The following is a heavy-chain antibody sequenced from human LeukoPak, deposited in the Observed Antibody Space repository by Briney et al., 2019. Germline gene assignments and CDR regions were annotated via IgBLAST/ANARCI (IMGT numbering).Heavy chain of an antibody. CDR3: ARDLGDTYGSVGDFDY. V-gene: IGHV1-2*02. CDR1: GYTLTGYY. D-gene: IGHD3-10*01. CDR2: INPDSGGT. Sequence: ASVKVSCKASGYTLTGYYMHWVRQAPGQGLEWMGLINPDSGGTIYAQNFQGRVTMTGDTSISTAYMELSSLRSDDTAVYYCARDLGDTYGSVGDFDYWGQGTLVTVSS. J-gene: IGHJ4*02.